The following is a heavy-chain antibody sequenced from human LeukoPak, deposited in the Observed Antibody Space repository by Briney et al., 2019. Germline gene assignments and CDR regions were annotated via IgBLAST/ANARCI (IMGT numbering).Heavy chain of an antibody. CDR2: INPNSGIT. D-gene: IGHD2/OR15-2a*01. Sequence: ASVKVSCTASGYTFTGYYMHWVRQAPGQGLEWMGWINPNSGITNYAQKFQGRVTITRDTSISTAYMELSSLRSDDTAVYYCARNIENWGQGTLVTVSS. J-gene: IGHJ4*02. CDR3: ARNIEN. V-gene: IGHV1-2*02. CDR1: GYTFTGYY.